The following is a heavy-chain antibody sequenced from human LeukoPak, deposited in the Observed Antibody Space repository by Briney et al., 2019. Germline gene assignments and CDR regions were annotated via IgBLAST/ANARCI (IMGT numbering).Heavy chain of an antibody. J-gene: IGHJ4*02. V-gene: IGHV4-59*01. CDR2: IYYSGST. Sequence: SETLSLTCTVSGGSISSYYWSWIRQPPGKGLEWIGYIYYSGSTNYNPSQKSRVTISVDTSKNQFSLQLSSVTAAGTAVYYCARGHYYASSGSFDYWGQGTLVTVSS. D-gene: IGHD3-22*01. CDR1: GGSISSYY. CDR3: ARGHYYASSGSFDY.